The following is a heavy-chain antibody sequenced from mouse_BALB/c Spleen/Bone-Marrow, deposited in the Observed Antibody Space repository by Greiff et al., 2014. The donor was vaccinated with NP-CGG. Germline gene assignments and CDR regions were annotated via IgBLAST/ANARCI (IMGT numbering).Heavy chain of an antibody. J-gene: IGHJ2*01. CDR1: GFTFSSFG. D-gene: IGHD1-2*01. Sequence: EVMLVESGGGLVQPGGSRKLSCAASGFTFSSFGMHWVRQAPEKGLEWVAFISSGSSTIYYADTVKGRFTISRDNPKNTLFLQMTSLRSEDTAMYYCARRLHFDYWGQGTTLTVPS. V-gene: IGHV5-17*02. CDR2: ISSGSSTI. CDR3: ARRLHFDY.